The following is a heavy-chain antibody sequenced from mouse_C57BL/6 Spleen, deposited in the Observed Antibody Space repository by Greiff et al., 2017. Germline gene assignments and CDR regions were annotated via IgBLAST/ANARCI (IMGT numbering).Heavy chain of an antibody. J-gene: IGHJ1*03. D-gene: IGHD1-1*01. V-gene: IGHV1-64*01. CDR3: ARDIYYGRSYRYFDV. CDR2: IHPNRGST. CDR1: GYTFTSYW. Sequence: QVQLQQPGAELVKPGASVKLSCKASGYTFTSYWMHWVKQRPGQGLEWIGMIHPNRGSTNYNEKFKSTATLTVDKSSSTAYMQLSSLTSEYSAVYYGARDIYYGRSYRYFDVWGTGTTVTVSS.